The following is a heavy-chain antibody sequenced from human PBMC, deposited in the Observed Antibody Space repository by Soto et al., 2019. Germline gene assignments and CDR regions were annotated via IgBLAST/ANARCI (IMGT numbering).Heavy chain of an antibody. V-gene: IGHV4-59*08. CDR3: AKNRYGLDV. D-gene: IGHD3-16*02. CDR2: VHHSGST. CDR1: GSSITNYY. Sequence: SETLSLTCTVSGSSITNYYWSWIRQPPGKGLEWIGYVHHSGSTNYNPSLKSRVAMSVDTSKNKVSLKLSSVTAADTAMYYCAKNRYGLDVWGQGTTVTVSS. J-gene: IGHJ6*02.